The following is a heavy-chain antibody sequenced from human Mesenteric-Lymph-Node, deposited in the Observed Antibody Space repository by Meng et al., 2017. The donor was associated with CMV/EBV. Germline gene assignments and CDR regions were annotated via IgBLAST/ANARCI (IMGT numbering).Heavy chain of an antibody. CDR3: ARADTSADYDSSGLSEY. Sequence: GGSLRLSCGTSGFTFSHYWMSWVRLAPGKGLEWVASIREDGSETNYVDSVRGRFSISRDNARNSLYLQMSTLRAEDTAVYYCARADTSADYDSSGLSEYWGQGTLVTVSS. CDR2: IREDGSET. J-gene: IGHJ4*02. V-gene: IGHV3-7*01. CDR1: GFTFSHYW. D-gene: IGHD3-22*01.